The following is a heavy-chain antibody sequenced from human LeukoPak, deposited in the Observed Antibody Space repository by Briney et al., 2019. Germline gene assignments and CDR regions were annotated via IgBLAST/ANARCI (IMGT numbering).Heavy chain of an antibody. CDR2: ISSSSSYI. CDR3: AREARPDDAFDI. D-gene: IGHD1-14*01. J-gene: IGHJ3*02. V-gene: IGHV3-21*01. CDR1: GFTFSSYS. Sequence: PGVSLRHSCAASGFTFSSYSMNWVRQAPGKGLEWVSSISSSSSYIYYADSVKGRFTISRDNAKNSLYLQMNSLRAEDTAVYYCAREARPDDAFDIWGQGTMVTVSS.